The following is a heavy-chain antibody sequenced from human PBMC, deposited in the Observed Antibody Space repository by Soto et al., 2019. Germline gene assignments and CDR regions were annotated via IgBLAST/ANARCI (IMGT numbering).Heavy chain of an antibody. V-gene: IGHV3-13*05. Sequence: PGGSLRLSCAASGFTFSAYDMHCVRQTTGKGLEWVSAIGAADDPYYLGSVKGRFTISRENDKNSLYLQMNSLRAEDTAVYYCARAYSGRMPRREDYYFTMDVWGQGTKVTVSS. D-gene: IGHD2-15*01. J-gene: IGHJ6*02. CDR1: GFTFSAYD. CDR2: IGAADDP. CDR3: ARAYSGRMPRREDYYFTMDV.